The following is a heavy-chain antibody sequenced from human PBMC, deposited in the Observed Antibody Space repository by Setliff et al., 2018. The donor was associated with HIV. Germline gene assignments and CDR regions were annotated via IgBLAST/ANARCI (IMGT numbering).Heavy chain of an antibody. CDR2: INHSGST. CDR1: GGSFSGYY. J-gene: IGHJ4*02. D-gene: IGHD6-13*01. V-gene: IGHV4-34*01. CDR3: ARGGLTAAGTLLLVGYFDY. Sequence: SETLSLTCAVYGGSFSGYYWSWIRQPPGKGLEWIGEINHSGSTNFNPSLKSRVTISVDTSKNQFSLKLSSVTAADTAVYYCARGGLTAAGTLLLVGYFDYWGQGTLGTVS.